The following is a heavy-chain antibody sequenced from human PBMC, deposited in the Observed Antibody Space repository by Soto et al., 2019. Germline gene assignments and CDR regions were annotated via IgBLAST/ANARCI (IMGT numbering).Heavy chain of an antibody. Sequence: PGGSLRLSCAASGFTFSDYYMSWIRQAPGKGLEWVSYISSSGSTIYYADSVKGRFTISRDNAKNSLYLQMNSLRAEDTAVYYCARDRVEARPNWFDPWGQGTLVTVSS. D-gene: IGHD6-6*01. CDR1: GFTFSDYY. CDR3: ARDRVEARPNWFDP. CDR2: ISSSGSTI. V-gene: IGHV3-11*01. J-gene: IGHJ5*02.